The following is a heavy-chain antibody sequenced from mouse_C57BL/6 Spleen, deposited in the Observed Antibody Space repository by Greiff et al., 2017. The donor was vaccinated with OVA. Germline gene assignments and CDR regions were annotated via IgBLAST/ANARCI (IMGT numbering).Heavy chain of an antibody. CDR2: IDPSDSYT. V-gene: IGHV1-59*01. Sequence: QVQLQQPGAELVRPGTSVKSSCKASGYTFTSYWMHWVKQRPGQGLEWIGVIDPSDSYTNYNQKFKGKATLTVDTSSSTAYMQLSSLTSEDSAVYYCARRGYGSRPYWYFDVWGTGTTVTVSS. D-gene: IGHD1-1*01. J-gene: IGHJ1*03. CDR3: ARRGYGSRPYWYFDV. CDR1: GYTFTSYW.